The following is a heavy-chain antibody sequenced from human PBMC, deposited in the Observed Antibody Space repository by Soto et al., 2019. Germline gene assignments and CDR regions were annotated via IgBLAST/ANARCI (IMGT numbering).Heavy chain of an antibody. CDR1: GFTFSDYY. CDR3: ARDTAFISSGLFNP. CDR2: ISDSATTM. J-gene: IGHJ5*02. Sequence: GGSLRLSCAASGFTFSDYYMSWIRQAPGKGLKWISHISDSATTMYYADSVKGRFTISRDNARKSLFLHMNSLRAEDTAVYYCARDTAFISSGLFNPWGQGTLGTVSS. V-gene: IGHV3-11*01. D-gene: IGHD3-22*01.